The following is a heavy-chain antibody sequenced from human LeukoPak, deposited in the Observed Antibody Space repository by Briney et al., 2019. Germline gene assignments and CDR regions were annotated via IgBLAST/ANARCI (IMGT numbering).Heavy chain of an antibody. V-gene: IGHV3-23*01. CDR1: GFTFSSYA. J-gene: IGHJ4*02. Sequence: PGGSLRLSCAASGFTFSSYAMSWVRQAPGKGLEWASAISGSGGSTYYADSVKGRFTISRDNSKNTLYLQMNSLRAEDTAVYYCAFSGYSGYDPIDYWGQGTLVTVSS. CDR2: ISGSGGST. D-gene: IGHD5-12*01. CDR3: AFSGYSGYDPIDY.